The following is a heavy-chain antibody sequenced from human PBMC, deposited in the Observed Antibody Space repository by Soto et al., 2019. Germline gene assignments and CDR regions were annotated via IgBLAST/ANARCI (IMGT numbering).Heavy chain of an antibody. CDR3: ARGRWDVVVPISIPELNWFDP. D-gene: IGHD2-2*01. Sequence: PSETLSLTCAVYGGSFSGYYWSWIRQPPGKGLEWIGEINHSGSTDYNPSLKSRVTISVDTSKSQFSLKLSSVTAADTAVYYCARGRWDVVVPISIPELNWFDPWGQGTLVTVSS. CDR2: INHSGST. CDR1: GGSFSGYY. V-gene: IGHV4-34*01. J-gene: IGHJ5*02.